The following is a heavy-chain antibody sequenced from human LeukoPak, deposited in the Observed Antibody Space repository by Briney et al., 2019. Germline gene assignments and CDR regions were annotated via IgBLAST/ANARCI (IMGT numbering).Heavy chain of an antibody. Sequence: GGSLILSCAASGFTFSNYAMSWVRQAPGKGLEWVSGTSDSGGSTYYADSVKGRFTISRDNSKNTLYLQMNSLRAEDTAVYYCAKGESGWYFDYWGQGTLVTVSS. D-gene: IGHD6-19*01. CDR3: AKGESGWYFDY. CDR2: TSDSGGST. V-gene: IGHV3-23*01. CDR1: GFTFSNYA. J-gene: IGHJ4*02.